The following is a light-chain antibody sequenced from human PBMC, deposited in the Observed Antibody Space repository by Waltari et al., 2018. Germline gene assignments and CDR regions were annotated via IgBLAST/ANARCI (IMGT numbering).Light chain of an antibody. Sequence: SYEVTQPLSVSVSPGQTASITCSGDQLGDKYVCWYQQKPGQSPFLVIYRNTKRSSGIPVRFSGSNSGNTATLTISGTQALDEADYYCQVWDKTTGVFGTGTKVTVL. V-gene: IGLV3-1*01. J-gene: IGLJ1*01. CDR3: QVWDKTTGV. CDR1: QLGDKY. CDR2: RNT.